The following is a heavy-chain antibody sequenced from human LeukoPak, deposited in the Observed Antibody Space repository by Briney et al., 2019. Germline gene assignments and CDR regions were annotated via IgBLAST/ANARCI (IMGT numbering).Heavy chain of an antibody. CDR1: GFTFSIYS. CDR3: ARDRDYAFDS. V-gene: IGHV3-48*02. D-gene: IGHD4-17*01. CDR2: IGGTHSNI. Sequence: GGSLRLSCAASGFTFSIYSMNWVRQAPGMGLEWVSYIGGTHSNIYYADSVKGRFTISRDDAKNSLHLQMNSLRDEDTAVYYCARDRDYAFDSWGQGTLVTVSS. J-gene: IGHJ4*02.